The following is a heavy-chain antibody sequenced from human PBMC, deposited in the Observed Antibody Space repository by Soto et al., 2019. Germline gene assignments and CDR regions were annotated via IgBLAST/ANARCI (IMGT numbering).Heavy chain of an antibody. CDR1: GGSINSYY. CDR2: IYTSGST. D-gene: IGHD1-26*01. J-gene: IGHJ5*02. Sequence: SETLSLTCTVSGGSINSYYWSWIRQPAGKGLEWIGRIYTSGSTNYNPSLKSRVTMSVDTSKNRFSLKLSSVTAADTAVYYCARGIYSKVGATIWFDPWGQGTLVTVSP. V-gene: IGHV4-4*07. CDR3: ARGIYSKVGATIWFDP.